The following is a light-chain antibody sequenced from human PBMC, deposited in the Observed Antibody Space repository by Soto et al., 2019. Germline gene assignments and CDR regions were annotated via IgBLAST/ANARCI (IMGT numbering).Light chain of an antibody. CDR1: QSVSNNY. CDR3: QHYNSWPRTWM. CDR2: GAS. V-gene: IGKV3-20*01. Sequence: EIVLTQSPGTLSLSPGERATLSCRASQSVSNNYLAWYQQKPGQAPRLLIYGASNRATGIPDRFSGSGSGTEFTLTISSLQSEDFAVYHCQHYNSWPRTWMFGQGTKVDIK. J-gene: IGKJ1*01.